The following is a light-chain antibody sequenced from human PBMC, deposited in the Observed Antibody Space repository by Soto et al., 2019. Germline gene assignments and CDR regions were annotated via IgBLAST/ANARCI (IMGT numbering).Light chain of an antibody. CDR3: QQLNTYPWT. CDR2: AAS. J-gene: IGKJ1*01. V-gene: IGKV1-9*01. Sequence: SQLTQSPSSLSASVGDRVTITCRASQDISSYLAWYQQEPGKAPKLLIYAASTLQSGVPSRFSGSGSRTDFTLTISTLQPEDFATYYCQQLNTYPWTFGQGTKVEIK. CDR1: QDISSY.